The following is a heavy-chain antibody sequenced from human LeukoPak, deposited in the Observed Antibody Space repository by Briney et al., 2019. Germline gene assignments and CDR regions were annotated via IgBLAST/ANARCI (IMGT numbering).Heavy chain of an antibody. D-gene: IGHD1-7*01. V-gene: IGHV4-39*02. Sequence: PSETLSLTCTVSGGSISSSSYYWGWIRQPPGKGLEWIGSIYYSGSTYYNPSLKSRVTISVDTSKNQFSLKLSSVTAADTAVYYCARDYNWNYGFDYWGQGTLVTVSS. CDR1: GGSISSSSYY. J-gene: IGHJ4*02. CDR3: ARDYNWNYGFDY. CDR2: IYYSGST.